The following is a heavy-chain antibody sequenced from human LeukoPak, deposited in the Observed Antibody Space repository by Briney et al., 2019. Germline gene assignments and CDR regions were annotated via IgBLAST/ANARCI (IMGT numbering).Heavy chain of an antibody. D-gene: IGHD1-26*01. CDR1: GDSVSSNSVT. Sequence: SQTPSLTCAISGDSVSSNSVTWNWIRQSPSRGLEWLGRTYYTSKWYNDYAVSVKSRITINPDTSKNQFSLQLNSVTPEDTAVYYCARVSSPWSPRDAFDIWGQGTMVTVSS. V-gene: IGHV6-1*01. CDR3: ARVSSPWSPRDAFDI. CDR2: TYYTSKWYN. J-gene: IGHJ3*02.